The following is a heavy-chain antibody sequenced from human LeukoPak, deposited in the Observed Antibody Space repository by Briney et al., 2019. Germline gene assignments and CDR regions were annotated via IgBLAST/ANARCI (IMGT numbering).Heavy chain of an antibody. V-gene: IGHV3-53*01. CDR2: IYSGGTT. D-gene: IGHD1-26*01. CDR3: ASLEGGPTDGR. J-gene: IGHJ4*03. Sequence: GGSLRLSCEVSGFPVRSRYMTWVRQAPGKGLECVSVIYSGGTTYYIDSVKDRFTISRDNSKSTMYLEMNSLRVEDTAVYYCASLEGGPTDGRWGQGTLVTVSS. CDR1: GFPVRSRY.